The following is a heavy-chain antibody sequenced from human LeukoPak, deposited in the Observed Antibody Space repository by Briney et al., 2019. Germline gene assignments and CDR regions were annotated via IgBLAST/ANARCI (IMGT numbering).Heavy chain of an antibody. V-gene: IGHV3-23*01. D-gene: IGHD6-19*01. J-gene: IGHJ4*02. CDR2: INHNGGTT. Sequence: GGSLRLSCAASGFTFSIFTMNWVRQAPGKWLEWVSIINHNGGTTYYTDSVKGRFTISRDNSNNTVYLQMNSLRAEDTAIYYCAKDGLCPSVCPTKIDVAGYVDSWGQGTLVTVSS. CDR1: GFTFSIFT. CDR3: AKDGLCPSVCPTKIDVAGYVDS.